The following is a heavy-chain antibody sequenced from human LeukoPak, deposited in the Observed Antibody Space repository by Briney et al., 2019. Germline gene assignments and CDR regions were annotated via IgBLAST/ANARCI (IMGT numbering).Heavy chain of an antibody. V-gene: IGHV5-51*01. D-gene: IGHD2-15*01. CDR3: ARRYCSGGSCYSDI. J-gene: IGHJ3*02. CDR1: GYRFSNYW. CDR2: IYPGNSDT. Sequence: GESLKISCQGSGYRFSNYWIEWVRQMPGKGLEWMGIIYPGNSDTKYSPSFQGHVTMSADTSISTAYLQWSSLKASDTAIYYCARRYCSGGSCYSDIWGQGTMVTVSS.